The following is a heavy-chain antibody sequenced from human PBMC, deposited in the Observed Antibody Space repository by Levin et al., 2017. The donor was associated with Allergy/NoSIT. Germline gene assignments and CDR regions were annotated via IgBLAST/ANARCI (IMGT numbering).Heavy chain of an antibody. Sequence: GESLKISCAASGFTFSSYGMHWVRQAPGKGLEWVAVISYDGSNKYYADSVKGRFTISRDNSKNTLYLQMNSLRAEDTAVYYCAKGGSGWYYYYYGMDVWGQGTTVTVSS. J-gene: IGHJ6*02. CDR2: ISYDGSNK. CDR1: GFTFSSYG. D-gene: IGHD6-19*01. V-gene: IGHV3-30*18. CDR3: AKGGSGWYYYYYGMDV.